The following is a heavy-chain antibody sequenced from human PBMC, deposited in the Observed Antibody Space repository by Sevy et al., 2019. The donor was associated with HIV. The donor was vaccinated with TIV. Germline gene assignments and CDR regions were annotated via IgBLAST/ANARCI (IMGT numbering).Heavy chain of an antibody. D-gene: IGHD3-3*01. CDR3: ARRGDCSSTSCAYDFWSGYYPGAFDI. Sequence: SETLSLTCTVSGGSISSSSYYWGWIRQPPGKGLEWIGSIYYSGSTYYNPSLKSRVTISVDTSKNQFSLKLGSVTAADTAVYYCARRGDCSSTSCAYDFWSGYYPGAFDIWGQGTMVTVSS. CDR2: IYYSGST. J-gene: IGHJ3*02. V-gene: IGHV4-39*01. CDR1: GGSISSSSYY.